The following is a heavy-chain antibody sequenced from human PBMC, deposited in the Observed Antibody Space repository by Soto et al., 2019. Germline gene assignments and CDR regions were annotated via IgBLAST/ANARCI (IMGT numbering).Heavy chain of an antibody. J-gene: IGHJ5*02. D-gene: IGHD3-10*01. Sequence: QVQLVQSGAEVKKPGASVKVSCKASGYTFTSYYMHWVRQAPGQGLEWMGIINPSGGSTSYAQTFQGRVTMTRDTSTSTVYMELSSLRSEDTAVYYCARAGYYYGSGSIENLYNWFDPWGQGTLVTVSS. CDR2: INPSGGST. CDR1: GYTFTSYY. V-gene: IGHV1-46*01. CDR3: ARAGYYYGSGSIENLYNWFDP.